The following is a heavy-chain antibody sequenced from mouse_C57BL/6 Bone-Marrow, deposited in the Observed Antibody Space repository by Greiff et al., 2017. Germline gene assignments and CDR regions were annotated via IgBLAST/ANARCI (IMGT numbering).Heavy chain of an antibody. CDR2: IHPNSGST. Sequence: QVQLQQPGAELVKPGASVKLSCKASGYTFTSYWMHWVTQRPGQGLEWIGMIHPNSGSTNYNEKFKSKATLTVDKSSSTAYMQLSSLTSEDSAVYYCARSLRDYAMDYWGQGTSVTVSS. CDR1: GYTFTSYW. D-gene: IGHD3-3*01. V-gene: IGHV1-64*01. CDR3: ARSLRDYAMDY. J-gene: IGHJ4*01.